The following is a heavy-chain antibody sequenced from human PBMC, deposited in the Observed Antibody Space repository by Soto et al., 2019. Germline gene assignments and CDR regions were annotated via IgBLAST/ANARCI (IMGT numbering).Heavy chain of an antibody. CDR1: GGSINSYY. CDR3: ARRYGGNFDS. V-gene: IGHV4-59*01. J-gene: IGHJ4*02. D-gene: IGHD1-26*01. CDR2: IYYSGST. Sequence: QVQLQESGPGLVKPSETLSLTCTVSGGSINSYYWSWIRQPPGKGLEWIGYIYYSGSTNYNPSLKSRVTRSVDTSKKQFSLKLRSVTGADTAVYYCARRYGGNFDSWGQGTLVTVSS.